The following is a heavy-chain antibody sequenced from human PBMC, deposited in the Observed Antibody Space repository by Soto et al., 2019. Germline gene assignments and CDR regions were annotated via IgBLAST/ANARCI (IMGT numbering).Heavy chain of an antibody. V-gene: IGHV3-23*01. CDR2: ISGSGGST. CDR3: AKSAGVVVVAATPDAFDI. CDR1: GFTFSSYA. D-gene: IGHD2-15*01. J-gene: IGHJ3*02. Sequence: GGSLRLSCAASGFTFSSYAVSWVRQAPGKGLEWVSAISGSGGSTYYADSVKGRFTISRDNSKNTLYLQMNSLRAEDTAVYYCAKSAGVVVVAATPDAFDIWGQGTMVTVSS.